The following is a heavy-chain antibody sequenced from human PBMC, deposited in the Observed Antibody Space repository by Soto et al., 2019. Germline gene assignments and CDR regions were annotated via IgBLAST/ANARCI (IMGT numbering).Heavy chain of an antibody. V-gene: IGHV3-7*01. Sequence: GGSLRLSCAASGFTFSSYWMSWVRQAPGKGLEWVANIKQDGSEKYYVDSVKGRFTISRDNAKNSLYLQMNSLRAEDTAVYYCARGKVYYDSSGYLVFDYWGQGTLVTVSS. CDR3: ARGKVYYDSSGYLVFDY. CDR1: GFTFSSYW. CDR2: IKQDGSEK. J-gene: IGHJ4*02. D-gene: IGHD3-22*01.